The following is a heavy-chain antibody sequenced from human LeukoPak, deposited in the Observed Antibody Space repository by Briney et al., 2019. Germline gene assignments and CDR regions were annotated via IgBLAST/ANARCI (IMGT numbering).Heavy chain of an antibody. V-gene: IGHV3-48*01. CDR1: GFTFSNYG. Sequence: GGSLRLSCAVSGFTFSNYGMNWVRQAPGKGLEWVSYISSSSSTIYYADSVKGRLTISREDSKSTLFLQMNSLRAEDTALYYCAKEVNPYYYDSSGYFKEMGYWGQGTLVTVSS. CDR3: AKEVNPYYYDSSGYFKEMGY. D-gene: IGHD3-22*01. CDR2: ISSSSSTI. J-gene: IGHJ4*02.